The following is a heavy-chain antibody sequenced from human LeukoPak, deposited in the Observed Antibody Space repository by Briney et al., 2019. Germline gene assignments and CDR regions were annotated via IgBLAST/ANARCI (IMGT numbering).Heavy chain of an antibody. Sequence: PGGSLRLSCAASDGMHWVRQAPGKGLEWVAVIWYDGSNKYYADSVKGRFTISRDNSMNTLYLQMNSLRAEDTAVYYCVRELPPVVQYYFDYWGPGTLVTVSS. J-gene: IGHJ4*02. D-gene: IGHD3-22*01. V-gene: IGHV3-33*01. CDR1: DG. CDR3: VRELPPVVQYYFDY. CDR2: IWYDGSNK.